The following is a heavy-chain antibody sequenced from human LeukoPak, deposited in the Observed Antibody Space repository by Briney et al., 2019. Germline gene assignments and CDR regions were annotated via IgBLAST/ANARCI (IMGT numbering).Heavy chain of an antibody. V-gene: IGHV1-18*01. CDR1: GYTFTSYG. CDR2: ISAYNGNT. J-gene: IGHJ6*02. CDR3: ARGPSSWRYFYGMDV. D-gene: IGHD6-13*01. Sequence: ASVKVSCKASGYTFTSYGISWVRQAPGQGLEWMGWISAYNGNTNYAQILQGRATMTTDTSTSTAYMELRSLRSDDTAVYYCARGPSSWRYFYGMDVWGQGTTVTVSS.